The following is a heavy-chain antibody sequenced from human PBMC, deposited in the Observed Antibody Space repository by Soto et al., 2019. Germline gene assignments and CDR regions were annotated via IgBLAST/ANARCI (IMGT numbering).Heavy chain of an antibody. CDR2: IYPSDSDT. CDR3: ARGGVSTRTFDY. D-gene: IGHD3-3*01. Sequence: GESLKISCKGSGYNFAGYWIAWVRQMPGKGLELMGIIYPSDSDTRYRPSFQGQVTISADKSISSAYLQWGSLRASDTAMYYCARGGVSTRTFDYWGQGTPVTVSS. V-gene: IGHV5-51*01. J-gene: IGHJ4*02. CDR1: GYNFAGYW.